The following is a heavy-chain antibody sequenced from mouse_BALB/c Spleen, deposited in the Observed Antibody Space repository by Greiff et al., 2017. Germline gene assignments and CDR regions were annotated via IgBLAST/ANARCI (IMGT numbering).Heavy chain of an antibody. J-gene: IGHJ4*01. CDR2: INPSTGYT. D-gene: IGHD2-3*01. CDR3: ARWIYDYDAMDY. CDR1: GYTFTCYW. Sequence: QLQQAGAEIAKTGASVKMFCKGSGYTFTCYWVHWVKQRPGQGLEWIGYINPSTGYTEYNQKFKDKATLTADKSSSTAYMQLSSLTSEDSAVYYCARWIYDYDAMDYWGQGTSVTVSS. V-gene: IGHV1-7*01.